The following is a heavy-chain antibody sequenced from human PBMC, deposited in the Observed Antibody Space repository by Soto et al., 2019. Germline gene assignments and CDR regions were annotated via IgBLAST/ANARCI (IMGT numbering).Heavy chain of an antibody. CDR2: ISYDGSNK. Sequence: PGGSLRLSCAASGFTFSSYAMHWVRQAPGKGLEWVAVISYDGSNKYYADSVKGRFTISRDNSKNTLYLQMNSLRAEDTAVYYCARVLLSHYYYGMDVWGQGTTVTVSS. CDR1: GFTFSSYA. V-gene: IGHV3-30-3*01. D-gene: IGHD3-3*02. J-gene: IGHJ6*02. CDR3: ARVLLSHYYYGMDV.